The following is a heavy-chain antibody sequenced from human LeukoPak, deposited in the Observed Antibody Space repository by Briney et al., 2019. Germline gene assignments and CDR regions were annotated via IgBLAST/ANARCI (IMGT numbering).Heavy chain of an antibody. CDR3: ARDNPSYSGSYKLDY. Sequence: SVKVSCKASGGTFSSYAISWVRQAPGQGLEWMGGTIPIFGTANYAQKFQGRVTITADESTSTAYMELSSLRSEDTAVYYCARDNPSYSGSYKLDYWGQGTLVTVSS. V-gene: IGHV1-69*13. CDR2: TIPIFGTA. J-gene: IGHJ4*02. CDR1: GGTFSSYA. D-gene: IGHD1-26*01.